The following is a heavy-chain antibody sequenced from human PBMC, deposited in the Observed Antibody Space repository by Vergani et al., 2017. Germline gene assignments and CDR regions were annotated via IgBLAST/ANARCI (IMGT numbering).Heavy chain of an antibody. D-gene: IGHD6-13*01. V-gene: IGHV3-23*01. CDR2: ISGSGGST. CDR3: AKGGIAALYGMDV. Sequence: EVQLLESGGGLVQPGGSLRLSCAASGFTFSSYAMSWVRQAPGKGLEWVSAISGSGGSTYYAESVKGRFTISRDNSKNTLYLQMNSLRADDTAVYYCAKGGIAALYGMDVWGQGTTVTVSS. CDR1: GFTFSSYA. J-gene: IGHJ6*02.